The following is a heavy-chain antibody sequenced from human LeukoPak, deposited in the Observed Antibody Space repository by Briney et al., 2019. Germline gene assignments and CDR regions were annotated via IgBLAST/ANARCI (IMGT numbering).Heavy chain of an antibody. V-gene: IGHV4-39*07. CDR2: IYYSGST. D-gene: IGHD5-24*01. CDR3: ARDGRWDRYFDY. J-gene: IGHJ4*02. Sequence: PSETLSLTRTVPGGSLSSSSYYWGWIRQPPGTGLEWIGSIYYSGSTYYHPSLKSRVTISVDTSKNQFSLKLSSVTAADTAVYYCARDGRWDRYFDYWGQGTLVTVSS. CDR1: GGSLSSSSYY.